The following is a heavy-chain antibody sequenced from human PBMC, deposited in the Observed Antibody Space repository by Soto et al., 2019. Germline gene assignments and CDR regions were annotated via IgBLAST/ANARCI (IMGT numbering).Heavy chain of an antibody. CDR1: SASIISGQR. D-gene: IGHD6-19*01. Sequence: QMQLQESGPGLVKPSETLSLTCAVSSASIISGQRWSCVRQHPGKGLEWIGEIHHSGSTNNNPSLGSRVTMSVDKSKTQCALNLHSVTAADTDVYYCSRRFGWYAIDQWGQGTLVIVSS. V-gene: IGHV4-4*02. J-gene: IGHJ4*02. CDR2: IHHSGST. CDR3: SRRFGWYAIDQ.